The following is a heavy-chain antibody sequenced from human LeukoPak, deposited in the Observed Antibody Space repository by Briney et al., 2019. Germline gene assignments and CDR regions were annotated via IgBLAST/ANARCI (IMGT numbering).Heavy chain of an antibody. CDR2: ISSSGSTI. CDR3: AREFVTMVRGVSRWFDP. D-gene: IGHD3-10*01. CDR1: GFTFSDYY. V-gene: IGHV3-11*01. J-gene: IGHJ5*02. Sequence: GGSLRLSCAASGFTFSDYYMSWIRQAPGKGLEWVSYISSSGSTIYYADSVKGRFTISRDNAKNSLYLQMNSLRAEDTAVYYCAREFVTMVRGVSRWFDPWGQGTLVTVSS.